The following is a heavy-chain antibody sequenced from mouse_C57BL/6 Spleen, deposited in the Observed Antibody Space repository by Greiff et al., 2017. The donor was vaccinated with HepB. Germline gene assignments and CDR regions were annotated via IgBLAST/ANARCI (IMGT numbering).Heavy chain of an antibody. Sequence: EVQLQQSGPELVKPGASVKISCKASGYTFTDYYMNWVKQSHGKSLEWIGDINPNNGGTSYNQKFKGKATLTVDKSSSTAYMELRSLTSEDSAVYYWAREGQPPAWFAYGGQGTLVTVSA. V-gene: IGHV1-26*01. D-gene: IGHD3-3*01. CDR1: GYTFTDYY. J-gene: IGHJ3*01. CDR2: INPNNGGT. CDR3: AREGQPPAWFAY.